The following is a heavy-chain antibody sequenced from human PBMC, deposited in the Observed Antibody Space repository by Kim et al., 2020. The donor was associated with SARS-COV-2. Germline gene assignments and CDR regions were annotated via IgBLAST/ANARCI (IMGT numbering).Heavy chain of an antibody. V-gene: IGHV3-23*01. J-gene: IGHJ4*02. D-gene: IGHD1-26*01. CDR3: AKPLYSGSYYFDY. Sequence: YPDSVKGRFTISRDSSKNTLYLQMNSLTAEDTAVYYCAKPLYSGSYYFDYWGRGTLVTVSS.